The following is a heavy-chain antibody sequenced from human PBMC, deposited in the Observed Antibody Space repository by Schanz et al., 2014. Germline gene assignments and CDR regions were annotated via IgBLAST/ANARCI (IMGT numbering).Heavy chain of an antibody. Sequence: QVHLVESGGGLVKPGGSLRLSCAASGFTFSDYYMTWIRQAPGKGLEWVAVISNDGSDEHYADSVKGRFTISRDNSKNTLYLQMNSLRAEDTAVYYCARESPFGGDCFSHWGQGTLVTVSS. J-gene: IGHJ4*02. CDR3: ARESPFGGDCFSH. D-gene: IGHD2-21*01. V-gene: IGHV3-30*19. CDR1: GFTFSDYY. CDR2: ISNDGSDE.